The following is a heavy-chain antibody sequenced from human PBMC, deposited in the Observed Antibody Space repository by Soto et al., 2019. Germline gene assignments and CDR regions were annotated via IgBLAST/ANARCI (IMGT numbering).Heavy chain of an antibody. Sequence: WASVKVSCKASGYTFTGYYMHWVRQAPGQGLEWMGWINPNSGGTNYAQKFQGWVTMTRDTSISTAYMELSRLRSDDTAVYYCARDLYGSGSYYGTPFPYYYYGMDVWGQGTTVTVSS. J-gene: IGHJ6*02. CDR1: GYTFTGYY. CDR2: INPNSGGT. CDR3: ARDLYGSGSYYGTPFPYYYYGMDV. D-gene: IGHD3-10*01. V-gene: IGHV1-2*04.